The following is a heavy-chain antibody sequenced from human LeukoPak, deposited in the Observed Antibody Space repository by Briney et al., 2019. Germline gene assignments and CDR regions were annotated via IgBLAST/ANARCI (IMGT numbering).Heavy chain of an antibody. D-gene: IGHD1-26*01. V-gene: IGHV4-59*01. CDR1: GGSISSYY. CDR2: IYYSGST. J-gene: IGHJ5*02. CDR3: AGHVPQEHSGSYWFHP. Sequence: PSETLSLTCTVSGGSISSYYWSWIRQPAGKGLEWIGSIYYSGSTYYNPSLKSRVTISVDKSKKQFSLRLSSVTAADTAVYYCAGHVPQEHSGSYWFHPWGQGTLVTVSS.